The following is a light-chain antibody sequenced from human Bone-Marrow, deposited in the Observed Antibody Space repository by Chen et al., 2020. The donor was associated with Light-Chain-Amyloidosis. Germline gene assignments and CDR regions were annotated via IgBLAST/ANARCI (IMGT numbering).Light chain of an antibody. Sequence: EIVLTQSPGTLSLSPGERATLSCRASQSVTSIYLAWYQQKPGQAPRFLFYGASNGATGIPDRFSGSGSRTDFTLTISRLEPEDFAVYYCQQYDSSLLTTFGQGTRLEIK. CDR3: QQYDSSLLTT. V-gene: IGKV3-20*01. CDR2: GAS. J-gene: IGKJ5*01. CDR1: QSVTSIY.